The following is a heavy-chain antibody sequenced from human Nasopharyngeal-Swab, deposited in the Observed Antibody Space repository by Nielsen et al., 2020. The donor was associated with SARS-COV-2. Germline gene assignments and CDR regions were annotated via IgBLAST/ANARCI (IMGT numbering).Heavy chain of an antibody. V-gene: IGHV3-7*01. CDR2: IKQDGSEK. Sequence: GGSLRLSCAASGFTFSGYSMSWVRQAPGKGLEWVANIKQDGSEKYYVDSVEGRFTISRDSAKNSLFLQMNSLRAEDTAMYYCARDSSGWYPDLDYWGQGTLVTVSS. CDR1: GFTFSGYS. J-gene: IGHJ4*02. D-gene: IGHD6-19*01. CDR3: ARDSSGWYPDLDY.